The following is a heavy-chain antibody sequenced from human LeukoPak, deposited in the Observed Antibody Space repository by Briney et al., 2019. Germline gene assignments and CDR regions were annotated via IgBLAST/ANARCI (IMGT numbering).Heavy chain of an antibody. V-gene: IGHV4-61*02. Sequence: SETLSLTCTVSGGSISSGSYYWRWIRQPAGKGLEWIGRIYTSGSTNYNPSLKSRVTISVDTSKNQFSLKLSSVTAADTAVYYCAREGYSYGYDYWGQGTLVTVSS. J-gene: IGHJ4*02. CDR3: AREGYSYGYDY. CDR1: GGSISSGSYY. D-gene: IGHD5-18*01. CDR2: IYTSGST.